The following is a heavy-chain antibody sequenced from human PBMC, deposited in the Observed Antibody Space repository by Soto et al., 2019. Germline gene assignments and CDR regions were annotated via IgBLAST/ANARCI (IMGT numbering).Heavy chain of an antibody. CDR3: ARGSYSSSWYAFDY. CDR2: IYYSGST. Sequence: QVQLQESGPGLVKPSQTLSLTCTVSGGSISSGGYYWSWIRQHPGKGLEWIGYIYYSGSTYYNPSLKCRGTISVDTSKNQFSLKLSSVTAADTAVYDCARGSYSSSWYAFDYWGQGTLVTVSS. D-gene: IGHD6-13*01. J-gene: IGHJ4*02. V-gene: IGHV4-31*03. CDR1: GGSISSGGYY.